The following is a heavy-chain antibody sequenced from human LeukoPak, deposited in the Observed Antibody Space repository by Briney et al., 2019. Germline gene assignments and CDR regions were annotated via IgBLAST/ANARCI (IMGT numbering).Heavy chain of an antibody. V-gene: IGHV3-33*01. CDR2: IQYDVSSE. J-gene: IGHJ4*02. CDR1: GFTFSSYG. CDR3: VRDRGTYRPIDY. Sequence: GRSLRLSCAASGFTFSSYGMHWVRQAPGKGLEWVAFIQYDVSSEYYADSVKGRFTISRDNAQNSLYLQMNSLRAEDTAIYYCVRDRGTYRPIDYWGQGTLVTVSS. D-gene: IGHD1-26*01.